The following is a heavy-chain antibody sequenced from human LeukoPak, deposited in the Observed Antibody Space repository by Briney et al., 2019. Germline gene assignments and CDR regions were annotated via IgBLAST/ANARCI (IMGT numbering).Heavy chain of an antibody. CDR2: IRGKAYGGTT. V-gene: IGHV3-49*04. CDR1: GFTFGDYA. Sequence: PGGSLRLSCTASGFTFGDYAMSWVRQAPGKGLEWVGFIRGKAYGGTTEYAASVKGRFTISRDDSKSIAYLQMNSLKTEDTAVYYCTRDPPPDRFGAYKGAFDIWGQGTMVTVSS. CDR3: TRDPPPDRFGAYKGAFDI. D-gene: IGHD3-10*01. J-gene: IGHJ3*02.